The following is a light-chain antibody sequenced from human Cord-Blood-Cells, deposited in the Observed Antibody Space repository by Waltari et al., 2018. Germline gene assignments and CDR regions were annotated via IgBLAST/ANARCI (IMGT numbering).Light chain of an antibody. V-gene: IGKV3-15*01. CDR3: QQYNNWLLT. J-gene: IGKJ3*01. CDR2: GAS. Sequence: EIVMTQSPATLSVSPGERATLSCRASQSVSSNLAWYQQKPGQAPRPLIYGASTRATGIPARFSGSESGTEFTLTISSLQSEDFAVYYCQQYNNWLLTFGPGTKVDIK. CDR1: QSVSSN.